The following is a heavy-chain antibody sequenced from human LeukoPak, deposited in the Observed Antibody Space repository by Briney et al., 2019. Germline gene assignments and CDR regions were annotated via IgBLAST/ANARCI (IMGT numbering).Heavy chain of an antibody. V-gene: IGHV1-2*02. CDR3: ARELGYDSSGYYYSDY. CDR1: GYTFTSYY. D-gene: IGHD3-22*01. Sequence: ASVKVSCKASGYTFTSYYMHWVRQAPGQGLEWMGWINPNSGGTNYAQKFQGRVTMTRDTSISTAYMELSRLRSDDTAVYYCARELGYDSSGYYYSDYWGQGTLVTVSS. CDR2: INPNSGGT. J-gene: IGHJ4*02.